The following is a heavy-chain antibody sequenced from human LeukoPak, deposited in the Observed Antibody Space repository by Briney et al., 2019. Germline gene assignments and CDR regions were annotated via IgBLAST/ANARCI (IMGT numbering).Heavy chain of an antibody. CDR2: FDPEDGET. J-gene: IGHJ4*02. V-gene: IGHV1-24*01. CDR1: GHTLTELS. D-gene: IGHD2-2*01. CDR3: ATGVSPDPDVVVPAGVFDY. Sequence: GASVKVSCKVSGHTLTELSMHWVRQAPGKGLEWMGGFDPEDGETIYAQKFQGRVTMTEDTSTDTAYMELSSLRSEDTAVYYCATGVSPDPDVVVPAGVFDYWGQGTLVTVSS.